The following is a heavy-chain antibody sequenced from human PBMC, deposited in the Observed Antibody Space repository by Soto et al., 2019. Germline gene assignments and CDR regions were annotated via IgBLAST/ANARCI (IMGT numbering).Heavy chain of an antibody. Sequence: QVQLVESGGGVVQPGRSLRLSCAASGFTFSSYGMHWVRQAPGKGLEWVAVIWYDGSNKYYADSVKGRFTISRDNSKNPLYLQMNSLRAEDTAVYYCASLVAGATGAFDIWGQGTMVTVSS. CDR2: IWYDGSNK. CDR1: GFTFSSYG. D-gene: IGHD1-26*01. V-gene: IGHV3-33*01. J-gene: IGHJ3*02. CDR3: ASLVAGATGAFDI.